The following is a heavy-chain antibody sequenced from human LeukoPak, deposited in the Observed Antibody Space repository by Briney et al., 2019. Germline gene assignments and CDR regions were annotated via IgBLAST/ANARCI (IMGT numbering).Heavy chain of an antibody. Sequence: GASVIVSCKASGYTFTGYYMHWVRQAPGQGLEWMGWINPNSGGTNYAQKFQGRVTMTRDTSISTAYMELSRLRSDDTAVYYCARDLFVPMYSSSEKEHWGQGTLVTVSS. D-gene: IGHD6-13*01. V-gene: IGHV1-2*02. CDR1: GYTFTGYY. J-gene: IGHJ4*02. CDR3: ARDLFVPMYSSSEKEH. CDR2: INPNSGGT.